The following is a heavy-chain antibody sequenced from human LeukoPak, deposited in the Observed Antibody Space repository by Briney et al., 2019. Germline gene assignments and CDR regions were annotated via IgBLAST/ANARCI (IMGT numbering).Heavy chain of an antibody. CDR1: GASISSFH. V-gene: IGHV4-4*07. Sequence: SSETLSLTCTVPGASISSFHWSWIRQPAGKALKWIGRIYTSGSTTYNPTLESRVTMSVDTSKKQLSLSLNSVTAADTAVYYCAGAIAVPASPDYYWGLGTLVTVSS. J-gene: IGHJ4*01. D-gene: IGHD2-21*02. CDR2: IYTSGST. CDR3: AGAIAVPASPDYY.